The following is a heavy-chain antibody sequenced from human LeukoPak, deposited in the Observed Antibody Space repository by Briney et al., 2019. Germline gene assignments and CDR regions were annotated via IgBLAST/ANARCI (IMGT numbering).Heavy chain of an antibody. CDR3: AKGSHFAFDN. Sequence: GGSLRLSCAASGFPFSNFWMHWLPQAPGMGLVWVSQINPDGTDTLYADSVKGRFTISRDNAKNTLYLQMNSLRAEDTAVYYCAKGSHFAFDNWGQGILVTVSS. D-gene: IGHD2-21*01. J-gene: IGHJ4*02. CDR2: INPDGTDT. CDR1: GFPFSNFW. V-gene: IGHV3-74*01.